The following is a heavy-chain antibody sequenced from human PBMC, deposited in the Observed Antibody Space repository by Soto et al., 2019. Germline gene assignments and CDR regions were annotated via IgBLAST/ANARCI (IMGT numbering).Heavy chain of an antibody. V-gene: IGHV3-21*01. Sequence: SXRLSCASSGFTFSSYSMNWVRQAPGKGLEWVTSISSSSSYIYYADSVKGRFTISRDNAKNSLYLQMNSLRAEDTAVYYFSNFYCILTGYPHDAFDIWGQGTMVTVSS. CDR3: SNFYCILTGYPHDAFDI. CDR2: ISSSSSYI. CDR1: GFTFSSYS. J-gene: IGHJ3*02. D-gene: IGHD3-9*01.